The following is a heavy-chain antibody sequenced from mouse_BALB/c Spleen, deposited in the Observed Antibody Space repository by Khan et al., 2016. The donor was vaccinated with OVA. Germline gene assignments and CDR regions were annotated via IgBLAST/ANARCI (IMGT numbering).Heavy chain of an antibody. CDR1: GYTFNNYW. CDR2: IDLNSGNP. D-gene: IGHD1-1*01. Sequence: QIQLQQSGAELAKPGASVKMSCKAYGYTFNNYWMHWIKQRPGQSLEWIGYIDLNSGNPEFNQKCKDKATLTATKSSHTAYMQLNSLTSEDSAVYFCTRHVITYAWFGYWGQRTLVTVSA. J-gene: IGHJ3*01. V-gene: IGHV1-7*01. CDR3: TRHVITYAWFGY.